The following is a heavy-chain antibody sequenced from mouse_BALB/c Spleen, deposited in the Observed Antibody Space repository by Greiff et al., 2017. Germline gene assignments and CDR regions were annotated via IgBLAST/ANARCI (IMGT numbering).Heavy chain of an antibody. D-gene: IGHD1-1*01. CDR2: ISSGGSYT. V-gene: IGHV5-6*01. CDR1: GFTFSSYG. CDR3: ARGGNNYAMDY. Sequence: EVQRVESGGDLVKPGGSLKLSCAASGFTFSSYGMSWVRQTPDKRLEWVATISSGGSYTYYPDSVKGRFTISRDNAKNTLYLQMSSLKSEDTAMYYCARGGNNYAMDYWGQGTSVTVSS. J-gene: IGHJ4*01.